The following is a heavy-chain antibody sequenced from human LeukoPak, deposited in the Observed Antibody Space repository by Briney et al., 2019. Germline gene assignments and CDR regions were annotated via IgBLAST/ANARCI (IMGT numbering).Heavy chain of an antibody. CDR1: RFTFSSYW. J-gene: IGHJ4*02. CDR2: INNDGSST. V-gene: IGHV3-74*01. CDR3: AKDGVPSRWFGRNYFDY. Sequence: PGGSLRLSCAASRFTFSSYWMHWVRQAPGKGLVWVSCINNDGSSTSYADSVKGRFTISRDNYKNTLYLKMNNLRAEDTAVYYCAKDGVPSRWFGRNYFDYWGQGTLVTVSS. D-gene: IGHD3-10*01.